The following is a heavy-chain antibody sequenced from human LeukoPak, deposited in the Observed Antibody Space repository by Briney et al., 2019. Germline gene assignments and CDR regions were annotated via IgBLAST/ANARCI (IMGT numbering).Heavy chain of an antibody. CDR1: GGTFSSYA. J-gene: IGHJ2*01. D-gene: IGHD1-26*01. CDR3: AREGPIGWELLPYWYFDL. CDR2: IIPIFGTA. V-gene: IGHV1-69*05. Sequence: ASVKVSYKASGGTFSSYAISWVRQAPGQGLEWMGGIIPIFGTANYAQKFQGRVTITTDESTSTAYMELSSLRSEDTAVYYCAREGPIGWELLPYWYFDLWGRGTLVTVSS.